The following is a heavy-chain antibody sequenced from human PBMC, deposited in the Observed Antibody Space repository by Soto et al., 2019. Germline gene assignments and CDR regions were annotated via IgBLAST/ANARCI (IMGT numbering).Heavy chain of an antibody. CDR1: GYTFTTYH. CDR3: ARGDSTDCSNGVCSFFYNHDMDV. D-gene: IGHD2-8*01. V-gene: IGHV1-2*04. J-gene: IGHJ6*02. CDR2: INPKSGGT. Sequence: ASVKVSCKVSGYTFTTYHIHWVRQAPGQGLEWLGRINPKSGGTSTAQKFQGWVTMTTDTSISTASMELTRLTSDDTAIYYCARGDSTDCSNGVCSFFYNHDMDVWGQGTTVTVSS.